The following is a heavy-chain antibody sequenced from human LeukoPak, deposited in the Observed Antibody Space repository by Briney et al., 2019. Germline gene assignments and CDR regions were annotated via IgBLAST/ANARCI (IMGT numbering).Heavy chain of an antibody. CDR1: GFTFSSYA. CDR2: ISYDGSNK. D-gene: IGHD6-13*01. Sequence: PGGSLRLSCAASGFTFSSYAMHWVRQAPGKGLEWVAVISYDGSNKYYADSVKGRFTISRDNSKNTLYLQMDSLRAEDTAVYYCARSSSWYLSDAFDIWGQGTMVTVSS. J-gene: IGHJ3*02. V-gene: IGHV3-30*04. CDR3: ARSSSWYLSDAFDI.